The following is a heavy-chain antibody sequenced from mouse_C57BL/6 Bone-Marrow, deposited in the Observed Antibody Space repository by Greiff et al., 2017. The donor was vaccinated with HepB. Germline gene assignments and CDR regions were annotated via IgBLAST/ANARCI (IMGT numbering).Heavy chain of an antibody. D-gene: IGHD2-4*01. CDR1: GYAFSSSW. CDR2: IYPGDGDT. J-gene: IGHJ2*01. V-gene: IGHV1-82*01. Sequence: QVQLKESGPELVKPGASVKISCKASGYAFSSSWMNWVKQRPGKGLEWIGRIYPGDGDTNYNGKFKGKATLTADKSSSTAYMQLSSLTSEDSAVYFCARGRLRRPYYFDYWGQGTTLTVSS. CDR3: ARGRLRRPYYFDY.